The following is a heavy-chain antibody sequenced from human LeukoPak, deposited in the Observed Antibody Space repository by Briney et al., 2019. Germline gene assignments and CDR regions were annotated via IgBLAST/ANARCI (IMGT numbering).Heavy chain of an antibody. V-gene: IGHV4-34*01. CDR1: GGSFSGFY. Sequence: SETLSLACAVYGGSFSGFYWSWIRQPPKKGLEWIGEINHSESTNYNPSLKSRVTISVDTSKNQFSLKVRSVTAGDTAVYYCARGHVGSYAYYYYYGMDVWGQGTTVTVSS. CDR2: INHSEST. CDR3: ARGHVGSYAYYYYYGMDV. J-gene: IGHJ6*02. D-gene: IGHD2-8*01.